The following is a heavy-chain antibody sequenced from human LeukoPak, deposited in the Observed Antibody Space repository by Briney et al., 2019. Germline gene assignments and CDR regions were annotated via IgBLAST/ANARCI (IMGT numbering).Heavy chain of an antibody. V-gene: IGHV3-30*18. CDR1: GFTFSSYG. Sequence: GRSLRLSCGASGFTFSSYGMHWVRQAPGKGLEWVAVISYDGSNKYYADSVKGRFTISRDNSKNTLYLQMNSLRAEDTAVYYCAKASADGAIDFDYWGQGTPVTVSS. CDR3: AKASADGAIDFDY. CDR2: ISYDGSNK. J-gene: IGHJ4*02. D-gene: IGHD1-26*01.